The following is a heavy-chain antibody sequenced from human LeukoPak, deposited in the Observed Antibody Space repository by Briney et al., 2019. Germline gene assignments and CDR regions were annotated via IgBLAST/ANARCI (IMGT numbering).Heavy chain of an antibody. CDR2: IQYDGSNQ. D-gene: IGHD3-10*02. Sequence: GGSLRLSCAASGFTFSAYGMHWVRQAPGKGLEWVAYIQYDGSNQQYADSVKGRFIISRDRSKNIPYLQMNSLRAEDTAVYYCAELGITMIGGVWGKGTTVTISS. V-gene: IGHV3-30*02. J-gene: IGHJ6*04. CDR3: AELGITMIGGV. CDR1: GFTFSAYG.